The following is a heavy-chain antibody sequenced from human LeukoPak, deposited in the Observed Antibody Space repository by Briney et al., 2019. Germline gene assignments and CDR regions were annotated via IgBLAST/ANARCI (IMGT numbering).Heavy chain of an antibody. CDR3: ASCRSSTSCYGVY. CDR2: IYTSGST. J-gene: IGHJ4*02. Sequence: SETLSLTCTVSGGSISSGSYYWSWIRQPAGKGLEWIGRIYTSGSTNYNPSLKSRVTISVDTSKNQFSLKLSSVTAADTAVYYCASCRSSTSCYGVYWGQGTLVTVSS. CDR1: GGSISSGSYY. V-gene: IGHV4-61*02. D-gene: IGHD2-2*01.